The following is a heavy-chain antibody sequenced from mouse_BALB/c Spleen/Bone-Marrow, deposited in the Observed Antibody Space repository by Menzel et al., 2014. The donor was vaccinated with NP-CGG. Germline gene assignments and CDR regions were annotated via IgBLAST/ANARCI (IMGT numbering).Heavy chain of an antibody. J-gene: IGHJ3*01. V-gene: IGHV3-1*02. D-gene: IGHD2-4*01. CDR2: IHYSGST. CDR3: ARDYDYPWFAY. CDR1: GYSITSGYN. Sequence: LQQPAPDLVKPSQSLSLTCTVTGYSITSGYNWHWIRQFPGNKLEWMGYIHYSGSTDYNPSLKSRISITRDTSKNQFFLQLISVTTEDTATYYCARDYDYPWFAYWGQGTLVTVSA.